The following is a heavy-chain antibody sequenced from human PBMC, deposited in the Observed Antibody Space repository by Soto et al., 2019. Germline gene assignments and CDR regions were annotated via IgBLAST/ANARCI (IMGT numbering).Heavy chain of an antibody. J-gene: IGHJ4*02. D-gene: IGHD3-10*01. V-gene: IGHV1-8*01. CDR1: GYTFTSYD. CDR3: ARIPPPLVRGGDYYFDY. CDR2: MNPNSGNT. Sequence: QVQLVQSGAEVKKPGASVKVSCKASGYTFTSYDINWVRQATGQGLEWMGWMNPNSGNTGYAQKFQGRVTMTRNTFISTAYMELSSLRSEDTAVYYCARIPPPLVRGGDYYFDYCGQGTLVTVSS.